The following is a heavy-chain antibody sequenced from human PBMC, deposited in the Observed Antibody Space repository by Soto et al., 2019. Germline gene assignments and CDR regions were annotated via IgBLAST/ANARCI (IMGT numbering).Heavy chain of an antibody. Sequence: GGSLRLSCAASGFTFSDYYMSWIRQAPGKGLEWVSYIRSDGSKIYYADSVKGRFTISRDNAKNSLYLQMNSLRAEDTAVYYCARDFSGYCSGGSCPPGYFDYWGQGTLVTVSS. CDR3: ARDFSGYCSGGSCPPGYFDY. CDR2: IRSDGSKI. V-gene: IGHV3-11*04. CDR1: GFTFSDYY. J-gene: IGHJ4*02. D-gene: IGHD2-15*01.